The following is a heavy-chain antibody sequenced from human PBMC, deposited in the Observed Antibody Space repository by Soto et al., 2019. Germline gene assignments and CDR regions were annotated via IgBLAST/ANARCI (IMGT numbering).Heavy chain of an antibody. D-gene: IGHD2-2*01. CDR1: GFTFSSYG. CDR2: IAYDGSNK. CDR3: AKDNCISTSCYRLYNWFDP. J-gene: IGHJ5*02. Sequence: QVQLVESGGGVVQPGRSLRLSCVASGFTFSSYGMPGVRKAQGKGLEGVAVIAYDGSNKYYADSVKGRFTISRDNSKNTLYLQMNSLRAEDTAVYYCAKDNCISTSCYRLYNWFDPWGQGTLVTVSS. V-gene: IGHV3-30*18.